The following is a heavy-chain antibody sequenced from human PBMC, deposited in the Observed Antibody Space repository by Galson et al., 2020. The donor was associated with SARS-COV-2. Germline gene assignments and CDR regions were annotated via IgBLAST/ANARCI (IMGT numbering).Heavy chain of an antibody. CDR1: GGSISSSSYY. CDR3: ARPHRYYPEEGFDP. D-gene: IGHD3-10*01. J-gene: IGHJ5*02. V-gene: IGHV4-39*01. CDR2: IYYSGST. Sequence: SETLSLTCTVSGGSISSSSYYWGWIRQPPGKGLEWIGSIYYSGSTYYNPSLKSRVTISVDTSKNQFSLKLSSVTAADTAVYYCARPHRYYPEEGFDPWGQGTLVTVSS.